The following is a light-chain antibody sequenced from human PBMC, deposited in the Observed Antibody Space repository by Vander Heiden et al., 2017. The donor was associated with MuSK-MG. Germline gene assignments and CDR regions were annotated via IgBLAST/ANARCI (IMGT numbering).Light chain of an antibody. CDR3: QQYNRYPPT. CDR2: DAS. J-gene: IGKJ3*01. V-gene: IGKV1-5*01. CDR1: QGISGF. Sequence: DIQMTHSPSSLPASLGDRVTITCRASQGISGFVDWYQQKPGEAPKVLIYDASTLKSGVPSRFSGSGSGTKFSLTISSLQADDFATYYCQQYNRYPPTFGPGTKVDIK.